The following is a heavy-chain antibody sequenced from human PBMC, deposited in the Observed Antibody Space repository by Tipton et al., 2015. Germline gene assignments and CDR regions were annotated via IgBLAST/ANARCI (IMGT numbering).Heavy chain of an antibody. D-gene: IGHD4-23*01. V-gene: IGHV4-59*01. Sequence: TLSLTCSVSSDSISKYYWSWIRQPPGKELEWIGYIQYSGSTSYNPSLKSRLTISVDTSKTQFSLKMSSVTASDTAVYYCARARGRHGGLFDSWGQGILVTVSS. CDR3: ARARGRHGGLFDS. CDR2: IQYSGST. CDR1: SDSISKYY. J-gene: IGHJ4*02.